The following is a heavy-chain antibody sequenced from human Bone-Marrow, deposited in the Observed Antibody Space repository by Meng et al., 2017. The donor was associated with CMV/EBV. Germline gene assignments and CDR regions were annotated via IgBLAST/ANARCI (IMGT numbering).Heavy chain of an antibody. CDR3: ARCRYQLLGNPDDAFDI. CDR2: IYPGDSDT. D-gene: IGHD2-2*01. J-gene: IGHJ3*02. CDR1: GYSFTSYW. Sequence: GESLKISCKGSGYSFTSYWIGWVRQMPGKGLEWMWIIYPGDSDTRYSPSFQGQVTISADKSISTAYLQRSSLKASDTAMYYCARCRYQLLGNPDDAFDIWGQGTMVTVSS. V-gene: IGHV5-51*01.